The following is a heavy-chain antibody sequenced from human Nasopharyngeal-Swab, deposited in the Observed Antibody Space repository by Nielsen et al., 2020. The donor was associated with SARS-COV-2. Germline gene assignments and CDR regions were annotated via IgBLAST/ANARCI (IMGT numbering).Heavy chain of an antibody. CDR3: ARASGYDLGYYYGMDV. J-gene: IGHJ6*02. V-gene: IGHV3-21*01. CDR1: GFTFSSYS. CDR2: ISSSSSYI. Sequence: GGSLRLSCAASGFTFSSYSMNWVRQAPGKGLEWVSSISSSSSYIYYADSVKGRFTISRDNAKNSLYLQMNSLRAEDTAVYYCARASGYDLGYYYGMDVWGQGTTVTVSS. D-gene: IGHD5-12*01.